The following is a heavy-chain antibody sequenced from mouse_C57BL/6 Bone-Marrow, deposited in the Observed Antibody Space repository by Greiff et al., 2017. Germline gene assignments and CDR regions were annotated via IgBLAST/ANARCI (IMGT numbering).Heavy chain of an antibody. CDR1: GFTFSDYG. Sequence: EVKLMESGGGLVKPGGSLKLSCAASGFTFSDYGMHWVRQAPEKGLEWVAYISSGSSTIYYADTVKGRFTISRDNAKNTLFLQMTSLRSEETAMYYCARRVVAHFDYWGQGTTLTVSS. J-gene: IGHJ2*01. CDR2: ISSGSSTI. CDR3: ARRVVAHFDY. D-gene: IGHD1-1*01. V-gene: IGHV5-17*01.